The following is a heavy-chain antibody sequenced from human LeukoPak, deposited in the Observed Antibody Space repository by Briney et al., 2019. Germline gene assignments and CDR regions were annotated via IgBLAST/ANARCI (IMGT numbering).Heavy chain of an antibody. CDR2: IKQDGSEK. CDR3: ARVERGNYDILTGYYKGYYYYYYMDV. D-gene: IGHD3-9*01. Sequence: GGSLRLSCAASGFTFSSYWMSWVRQAPGKGLEWVANIKQDGSEKYYVDSVKGRFTISRDNAKNSLYLQMNSLRAEDTAVYYCARVERGNYDILTGYYKGYYYYYYMDVWGKGTTVTISS. J-gene: IGHJ6*03. CDR1: GFTFSSYW. V-gene: IGHV3-7*01.